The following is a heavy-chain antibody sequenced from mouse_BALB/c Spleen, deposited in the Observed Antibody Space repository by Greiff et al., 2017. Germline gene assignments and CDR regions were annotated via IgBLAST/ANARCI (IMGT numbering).Heavy chain of an antibody. Sequence: DVMLVESGGGLVKPGGSLKLSCAASGFTFSSYAMSWVRQTPEKRLEWVASISSGGSTYYPDSVKGRFTISRDNARNILYLQMSSLRSEDTAMYYCARHYYDYDEAMDYWGQGTSVTVSS. CDR3: ARHYYDYDEAMDY. CDR1: GFTFSSYA. J-gene: IGHJ4*01. D-gene: IGHD2-4*01. CDR2: ISSGGST. V-gene: IGHV5-6-5*01.